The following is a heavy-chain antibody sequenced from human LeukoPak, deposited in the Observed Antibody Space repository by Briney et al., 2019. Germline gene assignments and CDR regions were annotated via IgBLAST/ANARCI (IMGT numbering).Heavy chain of an antibody. D-gene: IGHD2-15*01. CDR2: INPSGGST. CDR1: GYTFTSYY. Sequence: ASVTLTCKASGYTFTSYYIHWVRQAPGQGLEWMGIINPSGGSTSYPQKFQGRVTMTRDTSTSTVYMELSSLRSEDTAVYYCARDLRYCSGGSCTTLNWLHPWPRGTLVTVSS. CDR3: ARDLRYCSGGSCTTLNWLHP. V-gene: IGHV1-46*01. J-gene: IGHJ5*02.